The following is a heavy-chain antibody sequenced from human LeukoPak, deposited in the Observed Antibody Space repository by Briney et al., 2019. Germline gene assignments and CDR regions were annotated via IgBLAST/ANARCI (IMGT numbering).Heavy chain of an antibody. CDR2: IIPIFGTA. Sequence: SVKLSCKASGGTFSGYAISWVRLAPGQGLEWMGGIIPIFGTANYAQKFQGRVTITADESTSTAYMELSSLRSEDTAVYYCASHPDYYDSSGYHSNSDYWGQGTLVTDPS. V-gene: IGHV1-69*13. D-gene: IGHD3-22*01. J-gene: IGHJ4*02. CDR1: GGTFSGYA. CDR3: ASHPDYYDSSGYHSNSDY.